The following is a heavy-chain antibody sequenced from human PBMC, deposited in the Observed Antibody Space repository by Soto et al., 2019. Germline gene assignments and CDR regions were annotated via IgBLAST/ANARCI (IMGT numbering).Heavy chain of an antibody. D-gene: IGHD3-22*01. Sequence: SETLSLTCAVSRGSISSSNWWSWVRQPPGKGLEWIGEIYHSGSTNYNPSLKSRVTITVDKSKNQFSLKLSSVTAADTAVYYCASGWNSGCLDPWGQGTLGAVSS. V-gene: IGHV4-4*02. CDR3: ASGWNSGCLDP. J-gene: IGHJ5*02. CDR2: IYHSGST. CDR1: RGSISSSNW.